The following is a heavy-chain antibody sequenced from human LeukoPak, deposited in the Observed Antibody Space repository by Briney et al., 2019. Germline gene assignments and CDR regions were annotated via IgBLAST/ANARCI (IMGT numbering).Heavy chain of an antibody. D-gene: IGHD3-22*01. CDR3: ARGRSLKLITMIVVVIGYYFDY. V-gene: IGHV4-34*01. J-gene: IGHJ4*02. CDR1: GGSFSGYY. Sequence: PSETLSLTCAVYGGSFSGYYWSWIRQPPGKGLEWIGEINHSGSTNYNPSLKSRVTISVDTSKNQFSLKLSSVTAADTAVYYCARGRSLKLITMIVVVIGYYFDYWGQGTLVTVSS. CDR2: INHSGST.